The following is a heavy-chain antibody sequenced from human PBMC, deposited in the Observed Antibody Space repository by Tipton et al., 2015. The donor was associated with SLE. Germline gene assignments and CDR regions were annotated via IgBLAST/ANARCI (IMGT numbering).Heavy chain of an antibody. Sequence: SLRLSCAASGFTFSSYVIHWIRQAPGKGLEWVALISNDGSEKYYADSVKGRFTISRDNSKNQLNLQMNSLRAEDTAIYYCAITFCSTRDCPGYYYYGRDVWGQGTTVTVSS. CDR1: GFTFSSYV. V-gene: IGHV3-30*03. J-gene: IGHJ6*02. D-gene: IGHD3-3*01. CDR2: ISNDGSEK. CDR3: AITFCSTRDCPGYYYYGRDV.